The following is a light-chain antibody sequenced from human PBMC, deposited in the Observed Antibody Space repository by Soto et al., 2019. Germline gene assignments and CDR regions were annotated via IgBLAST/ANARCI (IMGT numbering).Light chain of an antibody. CDR3: QQYGDSPFT. CDR1: QSASSY. Sequence: EIVLTQSPGTLSLSPGERATISCRASQSASSYLAWYQQKPGQAPRLLIYGASSRATGIPDRFSGSGSGTDFTLTISRLEPEDFAVYYCQQYGDSPFTFGPGTMVDIK. V-gene: IGKV3-20*01. J-gene: IGKJ3*01. CDR2: GAS.